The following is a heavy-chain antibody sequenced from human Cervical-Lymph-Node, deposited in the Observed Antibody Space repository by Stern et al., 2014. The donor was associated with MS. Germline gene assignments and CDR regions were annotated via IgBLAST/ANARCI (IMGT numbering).Heavy chain of an antibody. V-gene: IGHV1-2*02. Sequence: QVQLVQSGAEVEKPGASVKVSCKASGYILTDYYLHWVRQAPGQGLEWMGRINPKSGGTSYAQSFQGRVTLTRDTSTAYMDLSRLTSDDTAVYYCTRALRIADRPSPGGHWFDPWGQGTLVIVSS. CDR2: INPKSGGT. CDR3: TRALRIADRPSPGGHWFDP. CDR1: GYILTDYY. J-gene: IGHJ5*02. D-gene: IGHD6-6*01.